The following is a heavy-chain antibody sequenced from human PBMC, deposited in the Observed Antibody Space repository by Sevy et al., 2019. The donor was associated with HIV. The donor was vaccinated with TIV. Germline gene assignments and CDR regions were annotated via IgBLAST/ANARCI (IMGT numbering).Heavy chain of an antibody. Sequence: GGSLRLSCAASGFTFSSYAMSWVRHAPGKGLEWVSAISGSGGSTYYADSVKGRFTISRDNSKNTLYLQMNSLRAEDTAVYYCAKDPSMYSSGWHPTDYWGQGTLVTVSS. CDR3: AKDPSMYSSGWHPTDY. CDR1: GFTFSSYA. V-gene: IGHV3-23*01. D-gene: IGHD6-19*01. J-gene: IGHJ4*02. CDR2: ISGSGGST.